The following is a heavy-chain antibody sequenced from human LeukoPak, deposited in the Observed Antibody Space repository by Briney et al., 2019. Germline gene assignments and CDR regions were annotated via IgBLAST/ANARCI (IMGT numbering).Heavy chain of an antibody. V-gene: IGHV5-51*01. D-gene: IGHD6-19*01. CDR3: ARLSGGIAVAGTEESDP. J-gene: IGHJ5*02. CDR2: IYPGDSDT. Sequence: GESLKISCKGSGYSFTSYWIGWVRQMPGKGLEGMGIIYPGDSDTRYSPSFQGQVTISADKSVSTAYLQWSSLKASDTAMYYCARLSGGIAVAGTEESDPWGQGTLVTVSS. CDR1: GYSFTSYW.